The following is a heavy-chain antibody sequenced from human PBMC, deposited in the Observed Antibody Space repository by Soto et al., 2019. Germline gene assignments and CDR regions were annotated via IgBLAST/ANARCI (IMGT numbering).Heavy chain of an antibody. J-gene: IGHJ3*02. D-gene: IGHD3-16*01. Sequence: SGPTLVNPTQTLTLTCSFSGFSLSTSRVGVAWIRQPPGKALEWLAIIYWDDDRRYSPSLKTRLATTKHTSTNQVVLTMTNLDPGDTATYYCAHIMITWGGVSALDAFDMWGQGTMFTVSS. V-gene: IGHV2-5*02. CDR2: IYWDDDR. CDR1: GFSLSTSRVG. CDR3: AHIMITWGGVSALDAFDM.